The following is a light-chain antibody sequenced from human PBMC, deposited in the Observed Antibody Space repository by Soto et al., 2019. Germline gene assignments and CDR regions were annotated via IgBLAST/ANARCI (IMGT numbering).Light chain of an antibody. CDR1: QSLLHSNGNIY. CDR2: LGS. CDR3: MQALQAPRT. Sequence: DIVLTQSPLSLPVTPGEPASISCRSSQSLLHSNGNIYLDWYLQKPGQSPQLLIYLGSIRASGVPGGFSGSGSGPDFTLKITRVEAEDVGGYYCMQALQAPRTFGLGTPVEIK. V-gene: IGKV2-28*01. J-gene: IGKJ1*01.